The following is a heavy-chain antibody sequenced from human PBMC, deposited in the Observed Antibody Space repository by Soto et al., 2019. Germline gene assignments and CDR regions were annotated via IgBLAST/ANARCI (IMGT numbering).Heavy chain of an antibody. CDR3: ARGLTGEIFFDY. V-gene: IGHV4-61*01. D-gene: IGHD2-15*01. CDR2: IYYTGST. J-gene: IGHJ4*02. Sequence: QVQLQESGPGLVKPSETLSLTCTVSGGSVSNGSCYWSWIRQPPGKGLEWIGYIYYTGSTNYNPSLKSRVTISVDTSKHQFSLKLSSVTAADTAVYYCARGLTGEIFFDYWGQGTLVTVSS. CDR1: GGSVSNGSCY.